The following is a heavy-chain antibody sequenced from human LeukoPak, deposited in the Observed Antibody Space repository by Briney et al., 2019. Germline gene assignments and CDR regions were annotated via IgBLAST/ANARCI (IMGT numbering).Heavy chain of an antibody. CDR3: ATERADYDILTGYRRAVY. CDR1: GYTLTELS. D-gene: IGHD3-9*01. V-gene: IGHV1-24*01. CDR2: FDPEDGET. J-gene: IGHJ4*02. Sequence: ASVKVSCKVSGYTLTELSMHWVRQAPGKGLEWMGGFDPEDGETIYAQKFQGRVTMTEDTSTDTAYVELSSLRSEDTAVYYCATERADYDILTGYRRAVYWGQGTLVTVSS.